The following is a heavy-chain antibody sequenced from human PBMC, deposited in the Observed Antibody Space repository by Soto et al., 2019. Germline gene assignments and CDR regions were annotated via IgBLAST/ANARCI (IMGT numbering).Heavy chain of an antibody. Sequence: ASVKVSCKASGYSFTAYVIHWVRQAPGQRLEWMGWINPGNADTKYSQKFQGRVTITWDTSATTTYMELSSLRSEDTAVYYCARDLISTEGALSDYWGQGTLVTVSS. J-gene: IGHJ4*02. CDR3: ARDLISTEGALSDY. CDR1: GYSFTAYV. CDR2: INPGNADT. D-gene: IGHD2-21*01. V-gene: IGHV1-3*01.